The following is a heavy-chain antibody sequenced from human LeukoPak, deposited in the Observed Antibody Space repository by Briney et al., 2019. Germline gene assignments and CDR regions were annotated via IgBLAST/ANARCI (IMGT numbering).Heavy chain of an antibody. Sequence: SETLSLTCTVSGGSISSYYWSWIRQPPGKGLEWIGYIYYSGSTNYNPSLKSRVTISVDTSKNQFSLKLSSVTVADTAVYYCARDNDSSGYYSHGLDSWGQGTLVTVSS. CDR1: GGSISSYY. D-gene: IGHD3-22*01. CDR2: IYYSGST. V-gene: IGHV4-59*01. J-gene: IGHJ4*02. CDR3: ARDNDSSGYYSHGLDS.